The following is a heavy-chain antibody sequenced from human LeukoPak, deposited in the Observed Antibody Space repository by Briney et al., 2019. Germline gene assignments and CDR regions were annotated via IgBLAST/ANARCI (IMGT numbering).Heavy chain of an antibody. D-gene: IGHD3-22*01. CDR3: ARDRSYYYDSSGRD. CDR1: GFTFSSYS. J-gene: IGHJ4*02. CDR2: ISSSSSTI. Sequence: GGSLRLSCAASGFTFSSYSMTWVRQAPGKGLEWVSYISSSSSTIYYADSVKGRFTISRDNAKNSLYLQMNSLRDEDTAVYYCARDRSYYYDSSGRDWGQGTLVTVSS. V-gene: IGHV3-48*02.